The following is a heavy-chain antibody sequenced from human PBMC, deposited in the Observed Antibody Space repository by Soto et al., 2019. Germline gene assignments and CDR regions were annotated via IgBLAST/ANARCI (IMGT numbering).Heavy chain of an antibody. CDR2: ISGGGGRT. CDR1: GFTFSSYA. Sequence: EVQLLESGGGLVQPGGSLRLSCAASGFTFSSYAMTWVRQAPGKGLEWVSAISGGGGRTHYADSVKGRFTISRDNSKSTLYVHMNGLRAEDTAVYYCARDKWYSTTWYHGDYWGQGALVNGSS. CDR3: ARDKWYSTTWYHGDY. J-gene: IGHJ4*02. V-gene: IGHV3-23*01. D-gene: IGHD6-13*01.